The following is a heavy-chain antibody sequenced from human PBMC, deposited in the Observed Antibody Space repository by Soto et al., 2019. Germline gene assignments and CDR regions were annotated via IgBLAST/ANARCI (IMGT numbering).Heavy chain of an antibody. V-gene: IGHV3-49*04. CDR1: GFTFGDYA. D-gene: IGHD3-22*01. J-gene: IGHJ4*02. CDR2: IRSKAYGGTT. CDR3: TRDGYYYDSSGYYYFDY. Sequence: LRLSCTASGFTFGDYAMSWVRQAPGKGLEWVGFIRSKAYGGTTEYAASVKGGFTISRDDSKSIAYLQMNSLKTEDTAVYYCTRDGYYYDSSGYYYFDYWGQGTLVTVSS.